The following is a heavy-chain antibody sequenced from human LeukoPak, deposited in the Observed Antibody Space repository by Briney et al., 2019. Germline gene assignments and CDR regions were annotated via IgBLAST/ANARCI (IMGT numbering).Heavy chain of an antibody. D-gene: IGHD5-18*01. J-gene: IGHJ6*02. Sequence: ASVKVSCKASGYTFTSYAISWVRQAPGQGLEWMGWISGYNGNTKYAQKVQGRVTMTTDTSTSTAYMELRSLRSDDTAVYYCARGYSYGPDYYYGMDVWGQGTTVTVSS. CDR3: ARGYSYGPDYYYGMDV. CDR2: ISGYNGNT. V-gene: IGHV1-18*01. CDR1: GYTFTSYA.